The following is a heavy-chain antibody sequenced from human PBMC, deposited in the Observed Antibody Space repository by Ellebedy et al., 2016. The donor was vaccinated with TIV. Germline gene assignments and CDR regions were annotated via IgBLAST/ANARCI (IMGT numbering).Heavy chain of an antibody. D-gene: IGHD2-21*02. J-gene: IGHJ4*02. CDR3: ARGGGCGSGDCWAFDY. CDR2: IKTDGSET. Sequence: GESLKISCAAWGFSFSNFWMSWVRQAPGKGLEWVAHIKTDGSETYYVDSVKGRFTISRENAKNALFLQMDGLRVDDSAVYYCARGGGCGSGDCWAFDYWGQGTLVTVSS. CDR1: GFSFSNFW. V-gene: IGHV3-7*01.